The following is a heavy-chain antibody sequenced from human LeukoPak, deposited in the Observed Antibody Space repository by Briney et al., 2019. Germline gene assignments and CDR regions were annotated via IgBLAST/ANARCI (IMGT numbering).Heavy chain of an antibody. Sequence: PSQTLPLTCTVSGDSISSGGHYWSWIRQHPGKGLEWIGYIYYTATTYYNPSLKSRVTISIDTSKKQFSLNLRSVTAADTAVYYCARTVSGYHLDYWGQGTLVTVSS. V-gene: IGHV4-31*03. D-gene: IGHD3-9*01. CDR2: IYYTATT. CDR3: ARTVSGYHLDY. J-gene: IGHJ4*02. CDR1: GDSISSGGHY.